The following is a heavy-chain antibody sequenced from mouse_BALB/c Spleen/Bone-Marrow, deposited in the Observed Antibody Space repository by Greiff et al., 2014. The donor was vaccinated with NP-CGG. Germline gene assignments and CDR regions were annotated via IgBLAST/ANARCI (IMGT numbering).Heavy chain of an antibody. V-gene: IGHV1-87*01. CDR1: GYTFSSCW. CDR2: IYPGDGDT. D-gene: IGHD2-14*01. J-gene: IGHJ3*01. CDR3: ARGAYYRYDGFAY. Sequence: QVQLQQSGAELARPGASVKLSCKASGYTFSSCWMQWVKQRPGQGLEWIGSIYPGDGDTRYTQKFKGKATLTADKSSSTAYMQLSSLASEDSAVYYCARGAYYRYDGFAYWGQGTLVTVSA.